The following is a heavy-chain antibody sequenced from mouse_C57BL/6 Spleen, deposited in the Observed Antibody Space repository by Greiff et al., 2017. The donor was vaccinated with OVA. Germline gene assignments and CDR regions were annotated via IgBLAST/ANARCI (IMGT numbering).Heavy chain of an antibody. CDR2: IYPGSGNT. Sequence: QVQLQQSGPELVKPGASVKISCKASGYSFTSYYIHWVKQRPGQGLEWIGWIYPGSGNTKYNEKFKGKATLTADTSSSTAYMQLSSLTSEDSAVYYCAGSSGYPAWFAYWGQGTLVTVSA. CDR3: AGSSGYPAWFAY. D-gene: IGHD3-2*02. V-gene: IGHV1-66*01. J-gene: IGHJ3*01. CDR1: GYSFTSYY.